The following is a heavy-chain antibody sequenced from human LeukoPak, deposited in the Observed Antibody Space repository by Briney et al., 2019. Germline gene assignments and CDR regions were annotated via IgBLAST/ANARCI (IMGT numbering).Heavy chain of an antibody. J-gene: IGHJ4*02. CDR1: GYTFTSYY. CDR2: INPSGGST. V-gene: IGHV1-46*01. CDR3: ARSAPDTAMAGLDY. Sequence: ASVTVSCKASGYTFTSYYMHWVRQAPGQGLEWMGIINPSGGSTSYAQKFQGRVTMTRDMSTSTVYMELSSLRSEGTAVYYCARSAPDTAMAGLDYWGQGTLVTVSS. D-gene: IGHD5-18*01.